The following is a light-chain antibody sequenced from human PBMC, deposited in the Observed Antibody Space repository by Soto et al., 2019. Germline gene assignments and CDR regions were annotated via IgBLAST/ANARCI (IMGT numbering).Light chain of an antibody. V-gene: IGKV3-11*01. CDR1: QSVRAY. J-gene: IGKJ1*01. CDR3: QQRSSWPRT. Sequence: IVLTQSPDTLSLSPGERATLSCRASQSVRAYLAWYQQKPGQAPRLLIYDASNRATGIPARFSGSGSGTDFTLTISSLEPEDFAVYYCQQRSSWPRTFGQGTKVDIK. CDR2: DAS.